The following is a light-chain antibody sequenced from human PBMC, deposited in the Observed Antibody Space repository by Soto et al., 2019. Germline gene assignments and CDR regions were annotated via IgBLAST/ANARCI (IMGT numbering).Light chain of an antibody. CDR1: QSIGTY. Sequence: DIQMTQSPSSLSASVGDRVTVTCRASQSIGTYLNWYQQQPGKAPKLLIYAASSLQSGVPSRFSGTGSGTDFTLTISSLQPEDFATYSCQQSYSTPRTFGQGTKLEIK. CDR3: QQSYSTPRT. J-gene: IGKJ2*01. CDR2: AAS. V-gene: IGKV1-39*01.